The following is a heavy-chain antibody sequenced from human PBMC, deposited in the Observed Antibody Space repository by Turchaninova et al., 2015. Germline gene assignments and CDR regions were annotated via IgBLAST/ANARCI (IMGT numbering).Heavy chain of an antibody. J-gene: IGHJ3*02. D-gene: IGHD2-21*02. CDR1: GFPLSASGVA. CDR2: IYWDDDK. V-gene: IGHV2-5*02. Sequence: QITLKESGPTLVKPTESLTLTCTFSGFPLSASGVAVGWIRQPPGTALEWLALIYWDDDKRYRPSLKSRLTITKDTSKNKVVLTMTNMDPVDTGTYYCATGGDHRPFLGFDIWGLGTMVTVSS. CDR3: ATGGDHRPFLGFDI.